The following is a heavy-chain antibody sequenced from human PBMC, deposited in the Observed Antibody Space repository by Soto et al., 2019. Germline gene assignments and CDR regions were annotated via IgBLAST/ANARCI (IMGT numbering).Heavy chain of an antibody. D-gene: IGHD3-9*01. CDR2: ISGSGGSK. CDR1: GFTFSSYA. CDR3: SKDGSGLYFDWLSRPVDY. J-gene: IGHJ4*02. Sequence: GGSLRLSCAASGFTFSSYAMSWVRQAPGKGLEWVSGISGSGGSKYYADYVKGRFTISRDNSKNTMYLQMNRLRADDTAVYYCSKDGSGLYFDWLSRPVDYWGQGTLVTVSS. V-gene: IGHV3-23*01.